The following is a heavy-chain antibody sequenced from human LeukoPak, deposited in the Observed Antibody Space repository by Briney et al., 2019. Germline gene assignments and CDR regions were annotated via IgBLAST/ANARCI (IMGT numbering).Heavy chain of an antibody. CDR3: ARGPRAPNTYKIYYGMDV. D-gene: IGHD3-10*01. J-gene: IGHJ6*02. CDR2: IYHSGST. CDR1: GGSISSGGYS. Sequence: SETLSLTCAVSGGSISSGGYSWSWIRQPPGKGLEWIGYIYHSGSTYYNPSLKSRVTISVDRSKNQFSLKLSSVTAADTAVYYCARGPRAPNTYKIYYGMDVWGQGTTVTVSS. V-gene: IGHV4-30-2*01.